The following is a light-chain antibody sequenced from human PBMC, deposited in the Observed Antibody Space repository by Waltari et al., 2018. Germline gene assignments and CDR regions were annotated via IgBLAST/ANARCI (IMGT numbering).Light chain of an antibody. V-gene: IGLV3-21*03. J-gene: IGLJ2*01. Sequence: SYVLTQPPSASVAPGKTARITRGGNNIGRKSVHWYQQKPGQAPVLVVYDDSDRPSGIPERFSGSNSGNTATLTISRVEAGDEADYYCQVWDSSSDHSVVFGGGTKLTVL. CDR1: NIGRKS. CDR2: DDS. CDR3: QVWDSSSDHSVV.